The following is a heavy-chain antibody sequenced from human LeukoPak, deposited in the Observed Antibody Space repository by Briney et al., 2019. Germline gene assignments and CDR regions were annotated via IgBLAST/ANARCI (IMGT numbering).Heavy chain of an antibody. V-gene: IGHV4-59*11. CDR2: IYYSGSN. CDR3: ARDRYDSDAFDI. CDR1: GGSISSHY. J-gene: IGHJ3*02. D-gene: IGHD3-3*01. Sequence: SQTLSLTCTVSGGSISSHYWSWIRQPPGKGLEWIGYIYYSGSNNYHPSPKTRVTISVDTSKNQFSLTLSSVTAVDTAVYYCARDRYDSDAFDIWGQGTMVTVSS.